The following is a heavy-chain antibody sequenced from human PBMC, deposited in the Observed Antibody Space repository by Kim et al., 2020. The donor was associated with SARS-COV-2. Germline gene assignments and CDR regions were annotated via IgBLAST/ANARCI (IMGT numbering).Heavy chain of an antibody. Sequence: SETLSLTCTVSGGSISSYYWSWIRQPPGKGLEWIGYIYYSGSTNYNPSLKSRVTISVDTSKNQFSLKLSSVTAADTAVYYCARGRGTIFGDVWGKGTTVTVSS. CDR1: GGSISSYY. J-gene: IGHJ6*04. V-gene: IGHV4-59*01. D-gene: IGHD3-3*01. CDR3: ARGRGTIFGDV. CDR2: IYYSGST.